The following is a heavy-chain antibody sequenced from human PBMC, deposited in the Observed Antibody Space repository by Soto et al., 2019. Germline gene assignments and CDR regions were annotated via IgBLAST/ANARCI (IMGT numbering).Heavy chain of an antibody. J-gene: IGHJ5*02. D-gene: IGHD1-26*01. CDR1: GFTFSRSA. V-gene: IGHV3-23*01. Sequence: PWGSLRLSCAASGFTFSRSAINWCRQAPGKGLEWVSLISDTGDNTYYADSVKGRFTIFRDNSKNMLYLQMNSLRAEDTAVYYCAKDGATRAWFGPWGQGTLVTVSS. CDR2: ISDTGDNT. CDR3: AKDGATRAWFGP.